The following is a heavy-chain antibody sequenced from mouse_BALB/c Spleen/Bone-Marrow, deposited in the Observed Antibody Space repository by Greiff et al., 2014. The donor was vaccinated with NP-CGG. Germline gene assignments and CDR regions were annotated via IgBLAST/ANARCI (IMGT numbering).Heavy chain of an antibody. J-gene: IGHJ4*01. Sequence: EVQLQQSGAELVKPGASVKLSCTASGFNIKDTYMYWVKQRPAQGLEWIGRIDPANGNTKYDPKSQGKATITADTSSNTAYLQLSSLTSEDTAVYYCARYRYYGSSYAMDYWGQGTSVTVSS. CDR3: ARYRYYGSSYAMDY. CDR1: GFNIKDTY. CDR2: IDPANGNT. D-gene: IGHD1-1*01. V-gene: IGHV14-3*02.